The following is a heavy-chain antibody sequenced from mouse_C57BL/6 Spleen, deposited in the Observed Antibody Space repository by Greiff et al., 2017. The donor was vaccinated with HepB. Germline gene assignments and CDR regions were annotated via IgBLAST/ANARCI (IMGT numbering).Heavy chain of an antibody. J-gene: IGHJ1*03. CDR1: GFSLTSYG. D-gene: IGHD1-1*01. Sequence: QVQLKQSGPGLVAPSQSLSITCTVSGFSLTSYGVDWVRQPPGKGLEWLGVIWGGGSTNYNSALMSRLSISKDNSKSQVFLKMNSLQTDDTAMYYCAKGAITTVVATRYFDVWGTGTTVTVSS. CDR3: AKGAITTVVATRYFDV. V-gene: IGHV2-9*01. CDR2: IWGGGST.